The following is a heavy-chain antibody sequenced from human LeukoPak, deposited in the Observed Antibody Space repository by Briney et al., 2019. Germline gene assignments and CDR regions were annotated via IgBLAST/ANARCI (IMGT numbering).Heavy chain of an antibody. CDR2: IYYSGNT. D-gene: IGHD3-9*01. CDR3: ARAGYDILTGYLGVFDF. J-gene: IGHJ3*01. V-gene: IGHV4-59*01. CDR1: GGSISGYY. Sequence: NSSETLSLTCTVSGGSISGYYWNWIRQPPGKGLECIGYIYYSGNTNYNPSLKSRVTISVDTSKSQFSLNLSSVTAADTAVYYCARAGYDILTGYLGVFDFWGQGTMVTVSS.